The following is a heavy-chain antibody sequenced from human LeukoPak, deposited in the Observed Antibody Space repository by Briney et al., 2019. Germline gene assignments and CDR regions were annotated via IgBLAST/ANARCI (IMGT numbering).Heavy chain of an antibody. CDR3: VCQQLVFSGYFDY. D-gene: IGHD6-13*01. J-gene: IGHJ4*02. CDR1: GFTFSSYA. V-gene: IGHV3-23*01. CDR2: ISGSGGST. Sequence: GGSLRLSCAASGFTFSSYAMSWVRQAPGKWLEWVSAISGSGGSTYYADSVKGRFTISRDNSKNTLYLQMNSLRAEDTAVYYCVCQQLVFSGYFDYWGQGTLVTVSS.